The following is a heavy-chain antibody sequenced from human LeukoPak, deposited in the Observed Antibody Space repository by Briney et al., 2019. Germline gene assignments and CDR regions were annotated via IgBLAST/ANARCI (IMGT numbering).Heavy chain of an antibody. CDR1: GFIFDDYA. J-gene: IGHJ4*02. V-gene: IGHV3-9*01. Sequence: GGSLRLSCEASGFIFDDYAMHWVRQVPGKGLEWVSGINWNSDGIGYADSVKGRFTTSRDNAKNSLYLQMNSLRAEDTAFYYCAINGGGDSGYGNFDYWGQGTLVTVSS. CDR3: AINGGGDSGYGNFDY. CDR2: INWNSDGI. D-gene: IGHD5-12*01.